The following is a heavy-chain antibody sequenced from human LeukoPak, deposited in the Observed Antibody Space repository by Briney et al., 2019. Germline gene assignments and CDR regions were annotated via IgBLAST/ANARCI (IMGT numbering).Heavy chain of an antibody. CDR2: INHSGST. D-gene: IGHD3-3*01. CDR3: ARIYIGTYYDFWSGYRPYYYYMDV. J-gene: IGHJ6*03. CDR1: GGSFSGYY. Sequence: SETLSLTCAVYGGSFSGYYWSWIRQPPGKGLEWIGEINHSGSTNYNPSLKSRVTISVDTSKNQFSLKLSSVTAADTAVYYCARIYIGTYYDFWSGYRPYYYYMDVWGRGTTVTVSS. V-gene: IGHV4-34*01.